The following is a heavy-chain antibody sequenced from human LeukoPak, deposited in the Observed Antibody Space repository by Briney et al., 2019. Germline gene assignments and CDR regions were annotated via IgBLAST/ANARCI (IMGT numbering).Heavy chain of an antibody. J-gene: IGHJ4*02. CDR1: GFTFSSYA. D-gene: IGHD1-14*01. V-gene: IGHV3-23*01. CDR2: ISGSGGST. Sequence: GGSLRLSCAASGFTFSSYAMSWVRQAPGKGLEWVSAISGSGGSTYYADSVKGRFTISRDNSKNTLYLQMSSLRAEDTAVYYCASSNPFHHLLHWGQGTLVTVSS. CDR3: ASSNPFHHLLH.